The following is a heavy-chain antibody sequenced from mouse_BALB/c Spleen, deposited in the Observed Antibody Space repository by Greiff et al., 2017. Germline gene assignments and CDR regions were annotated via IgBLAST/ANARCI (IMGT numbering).Heavy chain of an antibody. CDR2: ISDGGSYT. V-gene: IGHV5-4*02. Sequence: DVMLVESGGGLVKPGGSLKLSCAASGFTFSDYYMYWVRQTPEKRLEWVATISDGGSYTYYPDSVKGRFTISRDNAKNTLYLQMSSLKSEDTAMYYCASGSSWFAYWGQGTLVTVSA. CDR1: GFTFSDYY. D-gene: IGHD1-1*01. CDR3: ASGSSWFAY. J-gene: IGHJ3*01.